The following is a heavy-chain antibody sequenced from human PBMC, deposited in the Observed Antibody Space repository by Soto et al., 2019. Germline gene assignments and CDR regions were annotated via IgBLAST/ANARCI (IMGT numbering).Heavy chain of an antibody. Sequence: GGSLRLSCTASGFTFGDYAMSWFRQAPGKGLEWVGFIRSKAYGGTTEYAASVKGRFTISRDDSKSIAYLQMNSLKTEDTAVYYCTRPPYYDFWSGSQTPVPDYYYYMDVWGKGTTVTVSS. CDR3: TRPPYYDFWSGSQTPVPDYYYYMDV. CDR2: IRSKAYGGTT. J-gene: IGHJ6*03. CDR1: GFTFGDYA. D-gene: IGHD3-3*01. V-gene: IGHV3-49*03.